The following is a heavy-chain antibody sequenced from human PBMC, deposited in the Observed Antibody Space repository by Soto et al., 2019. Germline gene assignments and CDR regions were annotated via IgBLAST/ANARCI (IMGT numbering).Heavy chain of an antibody. J-gene: IGHJ4*02. CDR3: ARPDSSGYYWGLDY. D-gene: IGHD3-22*01. V-gene: IGHV3-33*01. CDR2: IWYDGSNK. CDR1: GFTFSSYG. Sequence: QVQLVESGGGVVQPGRSLRLSCAASGFTFSSYGMHWVRQAPGKGLEWVALIWYDGSNKYYADSVKGRFTISRDNSKNPLYLPMNSLRAEDTAVYYCARPDSSGYYWGLDYWGQGTLVTVSS.